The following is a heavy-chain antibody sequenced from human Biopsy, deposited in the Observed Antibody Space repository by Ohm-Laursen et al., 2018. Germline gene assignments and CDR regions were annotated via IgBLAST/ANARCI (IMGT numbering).Heavy chain of an antibody. V-gene: IGHV1-2*02. J-gene: IGHJ4*02. CDR3: ALQSVAQMKNFDY. CDR1: GFSFTGYY. D-gene: IGHD6-19*01. Sequence: ASVKVSCKASGFSFTGYYIHWVRQAPGQGLEWMGWISPKSGGTNYAHKFQGNITMTRDTSMSTAYTEMSRLRCDDTAVYYCALQSVAQMKNFDYWGQGTLVTVSS. CDR2: ISPKSGGT.